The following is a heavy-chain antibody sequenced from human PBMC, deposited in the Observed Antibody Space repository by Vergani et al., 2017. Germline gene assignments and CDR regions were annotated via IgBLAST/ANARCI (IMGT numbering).Heavy chain of an antibody. D-gene: IGHD6-19*01. CDR1: GYSFTSYW. CDR2: IDPSDSYT. V-gene: IGHV5-10-1*03. CDR3: ARQVAVAGKWWGPYYYYGMDV. Sequence: EVQLVQSGAEVKTPGESLRISCTGSGYSFTSYWISWVRQMPGKGLEWMGRIDPSDSYTNYSPSFQGHVTISADKSISTAYLQWSSLKASDTAIYYCARQVAVAGKWWGPYYYYGMDVWGQGTTVTVSS. J-gene: IGHJ6*02.